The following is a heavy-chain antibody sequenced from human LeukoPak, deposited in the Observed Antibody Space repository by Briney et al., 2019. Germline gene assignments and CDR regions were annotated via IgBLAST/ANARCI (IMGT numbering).Heavy chain of an antibody. CDR3: ATQTQYGSSYDY. J-gene: IGHJ4*02. CDR2: VYTSGST. D-gene: IGHD6-6*01. CDR1: GSSITSYY. Sequence: SETLSLTCTASGSSITSYYWTWIRQPTGKGLEWIGRVYTSGSTNYNPSLKSRVTMSVHTSKNQFSLKLDSVTAADTAVYYCATQTQYGSSYDYWGQGTLVTVSS. V-gene: IGHV4-4*07.